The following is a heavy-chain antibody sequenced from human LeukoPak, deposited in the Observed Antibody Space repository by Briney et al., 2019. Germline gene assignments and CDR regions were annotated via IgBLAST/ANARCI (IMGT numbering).Heavy chain of an antibody. Sequence: SETLSPTCTVSGGSISSYYWSWIRQPPGKGLEWIGYIYYSGSTNYNPSLKSRVTISVDTSKNQFSLKLSSVTAADTAVYYCARFVAAVAGTFDYWGQGTLVTVSS. CDR2: IYYSGST. D-gene: IGHD6-19*01. CDR1: GGSISSYY. CDR3: ARFVAAVAGTFDY. J-gene: IGHJ4*02. V-gene: IGHV4-59*01.